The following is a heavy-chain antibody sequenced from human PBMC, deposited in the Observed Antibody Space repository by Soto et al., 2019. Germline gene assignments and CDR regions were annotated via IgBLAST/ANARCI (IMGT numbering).Heavy chain of an antibody. J-gene: IGHJ6*02. CDR2: VSAYNCET. D-gene: IGHD3-10*01. CDR3: ATTCTLGACYKHALNRYGLDV. CDR1: GYTFTTYG. V-gene: IGHV1-18*04. Sequence: QVQLEQSGPEVKKPGASVRVSCKASGYTFTTYGFSWVRQSPGQGLEWMVWVSAYNCETKLEDKLQGRVTMTTATVTATGYLQMRSLRTDETAVYYRATTCTLGACYKHALNRYGLDVWDQGTT.